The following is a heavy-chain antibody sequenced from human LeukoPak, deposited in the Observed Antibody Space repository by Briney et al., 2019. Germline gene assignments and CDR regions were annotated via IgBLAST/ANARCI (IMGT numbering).Heavy chain of an antibody. D-gene: IGHD6-19*01. CDR2: IYYSGST. CDR1: GGSFRGYY. V-gene: IGHV4-34*01. CDR3: ASTPSSGWKYYFDY. Sequence: SETLSLTCAVYGGSFRGYYWSWIRQPPGKGLEWIGSIYYSGSTYYNPSLKSRVTISVDTSKNQFSLKLSSVTAADTAVYYCASTPSSGWKYYFDYWGQGTLVTVSS. J-gene: IGHJ4*02.